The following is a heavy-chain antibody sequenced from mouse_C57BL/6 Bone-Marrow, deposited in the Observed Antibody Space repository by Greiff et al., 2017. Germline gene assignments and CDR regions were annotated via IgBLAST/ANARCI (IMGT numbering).Heavy chain of an antibody. CDR3: AGGRGLWDY. J-gene: IGHJ2*01. CDR2: ISYDGNN. D-gene: IGHD3-1*01. Sequence: EVQLQQSGPGLVKPSQSLSLTCSVTGYSITSGYYWNWIRQFPGNKLEWMGYISYDGNNNYNPSLKNRISITRDTSTNQFFLKLNSVTTEDTATYYCAGGRGLWDYWGQVATLTVST. V-gene: IGHV3-6*01. CDR1: GYSITSGYY.